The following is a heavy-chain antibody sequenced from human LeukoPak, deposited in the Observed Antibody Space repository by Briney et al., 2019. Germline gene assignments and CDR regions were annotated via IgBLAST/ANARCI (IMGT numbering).Heavy chain of an antibody. CDR3: ARDYYDNSGDEY. CDR2: INPNSGGT. Sequence: GASVKVSCKASGYTFTGYYMHWVRQAPGQGLEWMGRINPNSGGTNYAQKFQGRVTMTRDTSISTAYMELSRLRSEDTAVYYCARDYYDNSGDEYWGQGTLVTVSS. D-gene: IGHD3-22*01. CDR1: GYTFTGYY. J-gene: IGHJ4*02. V-gene: IGHV1-2*06.